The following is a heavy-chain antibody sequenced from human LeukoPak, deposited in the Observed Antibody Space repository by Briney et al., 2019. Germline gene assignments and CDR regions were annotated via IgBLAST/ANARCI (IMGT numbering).Heavy chain of an antibody. J-gene: IGHJ4*02. CDR3: AKASPPSMLGATAPDY. Sequence: GGSLRLSCAASGFTFSSYGMHWVRQAPGKGLEWVAFIRYDGSNKYYADSVKGRFTISRDNSKNTLYLQMNSLRAEDTAVYYCAKASPPSMLGATAPDYWAKGPLATVPS. D-gene: IGHD1-26*01. CDR2: IRYDGSNK. V-gene: IGHV3-30*02. CDR1: GFTFSSYG.